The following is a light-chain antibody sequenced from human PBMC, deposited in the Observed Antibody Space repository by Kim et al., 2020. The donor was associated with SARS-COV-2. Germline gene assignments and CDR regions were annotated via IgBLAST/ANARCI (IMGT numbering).Light chain of an antibody. J-gene: IGLJ2*01. CDR3: QAWDSSRVV. V-gene: IGLV3-1*01. CDR1: KLGDKY. Sequence: VSPGQTASIDCSGDKLGDKYACWYQQKPGQSPVLVIYQDSKRPSGSPERFSGSNSGNTATLTISGTQAMDEADYYCQAWDSSRVVFGGGTQLTVL. CDR2: QDS.